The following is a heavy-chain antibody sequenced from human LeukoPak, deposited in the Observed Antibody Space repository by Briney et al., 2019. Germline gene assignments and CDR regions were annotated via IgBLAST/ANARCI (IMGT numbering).Heavy chain of an antibody. Sequence: ASVKVSCKVSGYTLTELSMHWVRQAPGKGLEWMGGFDPEDGETIYAQKFQGRVTMTEDTSTDTAYMELSSLRSEDTAVYYCRTYCSSTSYYGAGALYYYGMDVWGQGTTVTVSS. D-gene: IGHD2-2*01. V-gene: IGHV1-24*01. J-gene: IGHJ6*02. CDR3: RTYCSSTSYYGAGALYYYGMDV. CDR1: GYTLTELS. CDR2: FDPEDGET.